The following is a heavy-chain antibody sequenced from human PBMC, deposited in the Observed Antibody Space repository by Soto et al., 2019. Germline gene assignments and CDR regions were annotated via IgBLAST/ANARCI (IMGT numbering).Heavy chain of an antibody. V-gene: IGHV1-18*01. CDR2: ISGSNGDT. CDR3: GSGCLAVSGNYDY. Sequence: VQLVQSGAEVKESGALVKVSCKASGYTFINYGVAWVRRAPGQGPEWMGWISGSNGDTKYSQNLRNRASLSTDTSTNTAYMELRCLRPDDTAIYFCGSGCLAVSGNYDYWGQGSLVTVSS. CDR1: GYTFINYG. J-gene: IGHJ4*02. D-gene: IGHD6-19*01.